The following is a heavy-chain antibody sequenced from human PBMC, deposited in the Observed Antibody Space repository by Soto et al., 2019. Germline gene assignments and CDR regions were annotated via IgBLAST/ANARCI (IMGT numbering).Heavy chain of an antibody. Sequence: QVQLVESGGCLVKPGGSLRLSCAASGFTFSDSYMSWIRQAPGKGLEWISYITSSGNTVYYADSLKGRFTISRDNAKNSLYLQMNRLRAEDTAVYYCARVSWREKYGMDVLGQGTTVTVSS. CDR2: ITSSGNTV. CDR3: ARVSWREKYGMDV. CDR1: GFTFSDSY. J-gene: IGHJ6*02. V-gene: IGHV3-11*01.